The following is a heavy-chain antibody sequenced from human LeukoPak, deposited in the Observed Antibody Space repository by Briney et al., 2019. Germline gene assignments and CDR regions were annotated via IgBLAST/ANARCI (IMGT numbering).Heavy chain of an antibody. D-gene: IGHD2-8*01. CDR1: GYRISRYW. Sequence: GESLKISCKGSGYRISRYWIGWVRQMPGKGLELMGIIYPGDSDTRYSPSFQGHITISADTSISTAYLQCSRLKASYTAMYYWAGLSGGFCTNGVWGFDYWGQGTLVTVSS. J-gene: IGHJ4*02. CDR2: IYPGDSDT. V-gene: IGHV5-51*01. CDR3: AGLSGGFCTNGVWGFDY.